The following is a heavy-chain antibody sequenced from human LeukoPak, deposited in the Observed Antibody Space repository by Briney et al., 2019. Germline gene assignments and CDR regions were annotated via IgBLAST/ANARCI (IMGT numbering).Heavy chain of an antibody. CDR3: ARAPAAYYDFWSGYYTRESYYYMDV. V-gene: IGHV3-21*01. CDR2: ISSSSSYI. J-gene: IGHJ6*03. D-gene: IGHD3-3*01. Sequence: PGGPLRLSCAASGFTFSSYSMNWVRQAPGKGLEWVSSISSSSSYIYYADSVKGRFTISRDNAKNSLYLQMNSLRAEDTAVYYCARAPAAYYDFWSGYYTRESYYYMDVWGKGTTVTVSS. CDR1: GFTFSSYS.